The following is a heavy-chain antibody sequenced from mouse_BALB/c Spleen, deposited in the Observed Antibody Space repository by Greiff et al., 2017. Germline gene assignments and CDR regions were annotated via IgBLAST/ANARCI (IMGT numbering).Heavy chain of an antibody. CDR3: TGGLAWFAY. Sequence: EVKVVESGGGLVKPGGSLKLSCAASGFTFSSYTMSWVRQTPEKRLEWVATISSGGSYTYYPDSVKGRFTISRDNAKNTLYLQMSSLKSEDTAMYYCTGGLAWFAYWGQGTLVTVSA. CDR1: GFTFSSYT. V-gene: IGHV5-6-4*01. J-gene: IGHJ3*01. D-gene: IGHD6-1*01. CDR2: ISSGGSYT.